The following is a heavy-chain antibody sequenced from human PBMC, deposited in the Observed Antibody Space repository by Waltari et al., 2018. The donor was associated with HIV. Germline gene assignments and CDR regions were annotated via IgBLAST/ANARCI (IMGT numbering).Heavy chain of an antibody. Sequence: GPGLVKPSETLSLTCTVSGGSISSSSYYWGWIRQPPGKGLEWIGSIYYSGSTYYNPFLKSRVTISVDTSKNQFSLKLSSVTAADTAVYYCARTYCSGGSCYSNYFHYWGQGTLVTVSS. CDR2: IYYSGST. V-gene: IGHV4-39*07. J-gene: IGHJ4*02. CDR3: ARTYCSGGSCYSNYFHY. CDR1: GGSISSSSYY. D-gene: IGHD2-15*01.